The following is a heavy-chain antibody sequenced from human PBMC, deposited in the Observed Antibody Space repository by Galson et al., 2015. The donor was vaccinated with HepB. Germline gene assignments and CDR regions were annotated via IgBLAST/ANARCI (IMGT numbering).Heavy chain of an antibody. CDR2: IIPILGIA. CDR1: GGTFSSYA. CDR3: AGGGYCSSTSCPVGFDY. D-gene: IGHD2-2*01. V-gene: IGHV1-69*04. Sequence: SVKVSCKASGGTFSSYAISWVRQAPGQGLEWMGRIIPILGIANYAQKFQGRVTITADKSTSTAYMELSSLRSEDTAVYYCAGGGYCSSTSCPVGFDYWGQGTLVTVSS. J-gene: IGHJ4*02.